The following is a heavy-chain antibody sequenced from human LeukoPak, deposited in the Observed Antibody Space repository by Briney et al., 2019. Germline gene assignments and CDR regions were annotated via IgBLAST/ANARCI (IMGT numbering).Heavy chain of an antibody. CDR3: ARGQGHGFDI. V-gene: IGHV3-74*01. CDR1: GFTFSSYW. Sequence: GGSLRLSCAASGFTFSSYWMRWVRQAPGKGLVWVSGINNDGSSTKYADSVKGRFTISRDNAKNTLYLQTNSLRADDTAVYYCARGQGHGFDIWGQGTMVTVSS. CDR2: INNDGSST. J-gene: IGHJ3*02.